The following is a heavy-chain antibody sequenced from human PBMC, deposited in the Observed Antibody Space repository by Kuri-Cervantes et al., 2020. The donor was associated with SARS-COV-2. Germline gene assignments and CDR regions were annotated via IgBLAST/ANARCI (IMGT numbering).Heavy chain of an antibody. V-gene: IGHV3-69-1*01. CDR2: TSYYVT. CDR1: GFTFSDFY. CDR3: ARLFCDTSRCSNSDWYFDL. Sequence: GESLKISCAASGFTFSDFYMGWVRQAPGKGLEWIAHTSYYVTHYSDSMQARFTISRDNAKNSLYLEINSLRAEDTATYYCARLFCDTSRCSNSDWYFDLWGRGTRVTVSS. D-gene: IGHD4/OR15-4a*01. J-gene: IGHJ2*01.